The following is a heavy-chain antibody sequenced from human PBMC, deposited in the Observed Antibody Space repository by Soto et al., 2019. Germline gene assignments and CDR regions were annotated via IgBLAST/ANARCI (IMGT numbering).Heavy chain of an antibody. D-gene: IGHD3-16*02. CDR3: ARGGRYLYYFDY. J-gene: IGHJ4*02. CDR1: GGTFSSYA. V-gene: IGHV1-69*01. CDR2: IIPIFGTA. Sequence: QVQLVQSGAEVKKPGSSVKVSCKASGGTFSSYAISWVRQAPGQGLEWMGGIIPIFGTANYAPKFQGRVTITADEHTNTAYMELSSLRSEDTAVYYCARGGRYLYYFDYWGQGTLVTVSS.